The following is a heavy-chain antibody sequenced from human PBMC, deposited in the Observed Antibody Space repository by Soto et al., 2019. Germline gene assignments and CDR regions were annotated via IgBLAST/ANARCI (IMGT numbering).Heavy chain of an antibody. Sequence: QLQLQESGSGLVKPSQTLSLTCAVSGGSISSGGYSCNWIRQPPGKGLEWIGYIYHSGSTYYNPPLKSRVTISVDRSKNQFSLKLSSVSAADTAVYYCARGMTTVTTFDYWGQGTLVTVSS. J-gene: IGHJ4*02. CDR2: IYHSGST. CDR1: GGSISSGGYS. D-gene: IGHD4-17*01. CDR3: ARGMTTVTTFDY. V-gene: IGHV4-30-2*01.